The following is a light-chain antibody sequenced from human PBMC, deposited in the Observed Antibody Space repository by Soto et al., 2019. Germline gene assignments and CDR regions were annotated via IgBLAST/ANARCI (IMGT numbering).Light chain of an antibody. CDR2: WAS. V-gene: IGKV4-1*01. CDR3: QQYYSTVS. CDR1: QTVLYSSNNKNY. J-gene: IGKJ4*01. Sequence: DIVMTQSPDSLAVSLGERATINCKSSQTVLYSSNNKNYLAWYQQKPGQPPKVLIYWASTRESGVPDRFSDSGSVSDFTLTIISLQAEDVAVYYCQQYYSTVSFGGGTKVEIK.